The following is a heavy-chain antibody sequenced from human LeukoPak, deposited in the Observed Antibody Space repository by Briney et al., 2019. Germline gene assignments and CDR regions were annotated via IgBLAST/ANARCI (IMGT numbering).Heavy chain of an antibody. CDR1: GFSFSSSW. V-gene: IGHV3-7*05. J-gene: IGHJ4*02. D-gene: IGHD3-10*01. CDR2: IKQDGSGK. Sequence: PGGSLGLSCAASGFSFSSSWMTWVRQAPGEGLEWVANIKQDGSGKYYVDSLEGRFTISRDDAKNSLSLQMNSLRAEDTAVYYCARVRRYYNSGSSFDYWGQGTLVTVSS. CDR3: ARVRRYYNSGSSFDY.